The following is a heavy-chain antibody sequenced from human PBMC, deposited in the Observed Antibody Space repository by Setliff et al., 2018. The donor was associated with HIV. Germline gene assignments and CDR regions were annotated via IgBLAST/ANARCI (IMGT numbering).Heavy chain of an antibody. CDR3: ARSAMAKYSYGQSPIPSYWFFDL. D-gene: IGHD1-26*01. J-gene: IGHJ2*01. CDR1: SDSIRFYY. CDR2: VYYTGST. Sequence: SETLSLTCTVSSDSIRFYYWTWIRQPPGKGLEWIGNVYYTGSTNYNPSLKSRITISIDTSKSHFSMKLTSVTAADTAVYYCARSAMAKYSYGQSPIPSYWFFDLWGRGTLVTVSS. V-gene: IGHV4-59*01.